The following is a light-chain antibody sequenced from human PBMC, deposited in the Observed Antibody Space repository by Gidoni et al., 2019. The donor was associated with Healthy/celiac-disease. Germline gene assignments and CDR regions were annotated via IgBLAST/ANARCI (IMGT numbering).Light chain of an antibody. V-gene: IGKV3-20*01. Sequence: EIVLTQSPGTLSLSPGERATLPCRPRQSVSSSYLAWYQQKPGQAPRLLIYGASSRATGIPDRFSGSGSGTDFTLTISRLEPEDFAVYYCQQYGSSPWTFGQGTKVEIK. CDR1: QSVSSSY. CDR3: QQYGSSPWT. J-gene: IGKJ1*01. CDR2: GAS.